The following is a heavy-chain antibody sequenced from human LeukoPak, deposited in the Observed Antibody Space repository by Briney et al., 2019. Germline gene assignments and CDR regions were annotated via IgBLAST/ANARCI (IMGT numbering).Heavy chain of an antibody. CDR3: ARSGGYCSSGSCYPNWFDP. D-gene: IGHD2-15*01. CDR2: ISPYNGNT. J-gene: IGHJ5*02. Sequence: GASVTVSCKASGYTFTTYGISWVRQAPGQGLEWMGWISPYNGNTNSAQKLQGRVTMTTDASTTTAYMELRSLRSDDTAVYYCARSGGYCSSGSCYPNWFDPWGQGTLVIVSS. V-gene: IGHV1-18*01. CDR1: GYTFTTYG.